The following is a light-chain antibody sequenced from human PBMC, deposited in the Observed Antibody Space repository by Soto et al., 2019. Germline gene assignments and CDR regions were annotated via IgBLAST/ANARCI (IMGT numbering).Light chain of an antibody. V-gene: IGLV2-8*01. CDR3: QSYDSSLSGYV. CDR2: EVS. CDR1: SSDVGAYNY. J-gene: IGLJ1*01. Sequence: QSVLTQPPSASGSPGQSVTISCSGTSSDVGAYNYVSWYQQHPGKAPRLLIYEVSQRPSGVPDRFSGSKSANTAPLTVSGLQPEDEADYYCQSYDSSLSGYVFGTGTKVTVL.